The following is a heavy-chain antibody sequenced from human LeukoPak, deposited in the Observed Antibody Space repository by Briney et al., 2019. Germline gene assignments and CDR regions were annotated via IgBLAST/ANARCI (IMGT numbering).Heavy chain of an antibody. CDR1: GYSISSGYY. J-gene: IGHJ5*02. CDR3: ARGYSSSWYFNWFDP. Sequence: SETLSLTCTVSGYSISSGYYWGWIRQPPGKGLEWIGTIYHSGSTYYNPSLKSRVTISVDTSKNQFSLKLSSVTAADTAVYYCARGYSSSWYFNWFDPWGQGTLVTVSS. CDR2: IYHSGST. V-gene: IGHV4-38-2*02. D-gene: IGHD6-13*01.